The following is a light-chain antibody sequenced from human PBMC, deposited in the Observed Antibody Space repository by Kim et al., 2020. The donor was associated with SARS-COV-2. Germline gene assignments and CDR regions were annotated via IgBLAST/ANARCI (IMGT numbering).Light chain of an antibody. V-gene: IGLV2-14*04. CDR2: DVS. CDR3: SSYTSSSDSDL. CDR1: GSDVVGYDY. Sequence: SITTSCTGTGSDVVGYDYVSWYQQHPGKAPKLMIFDVSKRPSGVSNRFSGSRSGNTASLTISGLQAEDESDYYCSSYTSSSDSDLFGTGTKVTVL. J-gene: IGLJ1*01.